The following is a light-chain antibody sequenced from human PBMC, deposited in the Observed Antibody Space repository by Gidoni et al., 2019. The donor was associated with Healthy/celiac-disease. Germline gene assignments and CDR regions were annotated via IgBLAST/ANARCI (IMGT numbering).Light chain of an antibody. CDR3: QQSYSTPGT. CDR2: AAS. Sequence: DIQITHSPSSLSASVGDRVTITCRASQSISSYLHWYQQKPGKAPKLLIYAASSLQSGVPSRFSGSGSGTDFTLTISSLQPEDFATYYWQQSYSTPGTFGQGTRLEIK. CDR1: QSISSY. J-gene: IGKJ5*01. V-gene: IGKV1-39*01.